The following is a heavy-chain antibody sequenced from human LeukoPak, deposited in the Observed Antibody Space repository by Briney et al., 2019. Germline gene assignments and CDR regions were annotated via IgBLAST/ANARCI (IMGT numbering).Heavy chain of an antibody. Sequence: GGSLRLSCAASGFTFSSYAMHWVRQAPGKGLEWVAVISYDGSNKYYADSVKGRFTISRDNAKNSLYLQMNSLRAEDTALYYCAKGLGGSYPLAFDYWGQGTLVTVSS. CDR1: GFTFSSYA. CDR2: ISYDGSNK. CDR3: AKGLGGSYPLAFDY. V-gene: IGHV3-30-3*01. J-gene: IGHJ4*02. D-gene: IGHD3-16*01.